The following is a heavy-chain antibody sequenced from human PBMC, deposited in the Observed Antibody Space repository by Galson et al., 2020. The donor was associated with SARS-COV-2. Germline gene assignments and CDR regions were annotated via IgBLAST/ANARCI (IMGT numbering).Heavy chain of an antibody. V-gene: IGHV3-23*01. J-gene: IGHJ4*02. Sequence: TGGSLRLSCAASGFTFTTYAMSWVRQAPGKGLEWVATISGSGATTYYADSAKGRFTISKDNSKNTLNLLINSLRLEDTAVYYCAKSSERVSITVYVVSFPEHFDYWGPGTLVTVSS. CDR1: GFTFTTYA. CDR3: AKSSERVSITVYVVSFPEHFDY. CDR2: ISGSGATT. D-gene: IGHD3-22*01.